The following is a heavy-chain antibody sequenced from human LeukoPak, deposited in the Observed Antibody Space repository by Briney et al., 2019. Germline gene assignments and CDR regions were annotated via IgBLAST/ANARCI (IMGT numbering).Heavy chain of an antibody. CDR2: ISSSGDT. CDR1: GFTFTSYA. V-gene: IGHV3-23*01. J-gene: IGHJ4*02. D-gene: IGHD1-26*01. Sequence: GGSLRLSCAASGFTFTSYAMTWVRQAPGKGLEWVSAISSSGDTYYAGSVKGRFTISRDNSKNTLYLQMNSLRAEDTAVYYCAKDAVGATAYYFDYWGQGTLVTVSS. CDR3: AKDAVGATAYYFDY.